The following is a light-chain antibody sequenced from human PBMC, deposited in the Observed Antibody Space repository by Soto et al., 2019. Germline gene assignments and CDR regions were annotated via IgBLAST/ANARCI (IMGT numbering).Light chain of an antibody. Sequence: DIQMTQSPSTLSASVADRVTITCRASQSLNNYLAWYQQKPGKAPKLLIYDASTLERGVPSRFSGTGSGTEFTLTISSLQPDDFATYYCQQYYRSSITFGQGTRLEIK. CDR2: DAS. CDR3: QQYYRSSIT. J-gene: IGKJ5*01. V-gene: IGKV1-5*01. CDR1: QSLNNY.